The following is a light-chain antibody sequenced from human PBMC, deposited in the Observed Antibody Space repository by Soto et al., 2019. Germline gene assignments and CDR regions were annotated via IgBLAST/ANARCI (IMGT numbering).Light chain of an antibody. CDR3: QQYNKWPRT. CDR1: QGVSSN. V-gene: IGKV3-15*01. J-gene: IGKJ1*01. Sequence: EIAMTQSPATLSVSPGERATLSCRASQGVSSNLAWYQQKPGQAPRLLIYGASTRATGIPARFSGSGSETEFTLTISSLQSEDFAVYYCQQYNKWPRTFGQGTKVEIK. CDR2: GAS.